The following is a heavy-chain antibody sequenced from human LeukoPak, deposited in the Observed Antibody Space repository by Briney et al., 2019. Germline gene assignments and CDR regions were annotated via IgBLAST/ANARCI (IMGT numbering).Heavy chain of an antibody. CDR1: GYSFTSYW. V-gene: IGHV5-51*01. D-gene: IGHD5-18*01. Sequence: GESLKISCKGSGYSFTSYWIGWVRQMPGKGLEWMGIIYPGDSDTRCSPSFQGQVTISADKSISTAYLQWSSLKASDTAMYYCARESGIQLWSGGVDYWGQGTLVTVSS. J-gene: IGHJ4*02. CDR2: IYPGDSDT. CDR3: ARESGIQLWSGGVDY.